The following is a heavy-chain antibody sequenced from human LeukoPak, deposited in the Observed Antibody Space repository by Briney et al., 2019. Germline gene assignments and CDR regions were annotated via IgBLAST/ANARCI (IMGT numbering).Heavy chain of an antibody. D-gene: IGHD1-1*01. CDR3: ARVAKERVGGVYYFDY. Sequence: GGSRRLSCAASGFTFSDYDMHWVRQATGKGLEWVSAIGTAVDTYYTGSVTGRFTLSRENAKNSLYLQMNSLRAGDTAVYYCARVAKERVGGVYYFDYWGQGTLVTVSS. J-gene: IGHJ4*02. CDR2: IGTAVDT. V-gene: IGHV3-13*01. CDR1: GFTFSDYD.